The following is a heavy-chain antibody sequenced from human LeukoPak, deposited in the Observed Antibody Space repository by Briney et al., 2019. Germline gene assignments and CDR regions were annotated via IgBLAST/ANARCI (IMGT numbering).Heavy chain of an antibody. CDR1: GYTFSRYY. Sequence: AASVRVSCKASGYTFSRYYMHWVRQAPGQELEWMGWIDPNSGGTHYAQKIQGRVTVTRDSSITTVYMELSGLTYDDTAVYYCARNLGIAAMNYFDYWGQGTLVTVSS. D-gene: IGHD6-13*01. CDR3: ARNLGIAAMNYFDY. J-gene: IGHJ4*02. CDR2: IDPNSGGT. V-gene: IGHV1-2*02.